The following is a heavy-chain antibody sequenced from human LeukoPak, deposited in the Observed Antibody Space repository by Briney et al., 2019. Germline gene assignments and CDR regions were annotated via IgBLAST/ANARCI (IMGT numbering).Heavy chain of an antibody. CDR2: IIPIFGRA. J-gene: IGHJ4*02. Sequence: SSVKVSCKASGGTFSSNTISWVRQAPGQGLAWMGGIIPIFGRAYYAQKFQGRVTITADESTSTVYMELSSLRSEDTAVYYCARDLESAGELLYYFVCWGQGTLVTVSS. CDR3: ARDLESAGELLYYFVC. D-gene: IGHD3-10*01. V-gene: IGHV1-69*01. CDR1: GGTFSSNT.